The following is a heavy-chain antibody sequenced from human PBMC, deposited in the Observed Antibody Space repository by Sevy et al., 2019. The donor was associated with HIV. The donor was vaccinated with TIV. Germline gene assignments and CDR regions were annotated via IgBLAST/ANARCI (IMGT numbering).Heavy chain of an antibody. CDR3: AKSRLSDFWSGIDAFDI. V-gene: IGHV3-23*01. Sequence: GGSLRLSCAASGFTFSSYAMSWVRPAPGKGLEWVSAISGSGGSTYYADSVKGRFTISRDNSKNTLYRQMNSLRAEDTAVYYCAKSRLSDFWSGIDAFDIWGQGTMVTISS. CDR2: ISGSGGST. D-gene: IGHD3-3*01. J-gene: IGHJ3*02. CDR1: GFTFSSYA.